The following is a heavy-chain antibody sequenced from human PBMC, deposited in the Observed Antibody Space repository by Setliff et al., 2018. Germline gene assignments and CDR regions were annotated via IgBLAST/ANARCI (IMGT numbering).Heavy chain of an antibody. J-gene: IGHJ5*02. CDR2: LIPMFGTP. V-gene: IGHV1-69*05. Sequence: SVKVSCKASGDSFSNYAISWVRQAPGQGLEWMGGLIPMFGTPGYAQKFQDRVTITTDESTSTAYMELNSLTSEDTAVYYWARSPALLGIVYLDPWGQGTRVTVS. CDR1: GDSFSNYA. D-gene: IGHD2-15*01. CDR3: ARSPALLGIVYLDP.